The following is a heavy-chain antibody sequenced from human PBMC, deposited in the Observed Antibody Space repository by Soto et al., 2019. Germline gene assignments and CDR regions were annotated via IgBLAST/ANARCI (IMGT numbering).Heavy chain of an antibody. D-gene: IGHD3-9*01. V-gene: IGHV4-34*01. CDR2: INHSGST. CDR3: ARALLRYFDWSPSSWSDP. CDR1: GGSFSGYY. Sequence: SETLSLTCAVYGGSFSGYYWSWIRQPPGKGLEWIGEINHSGSTNYNPSLKSRVTISVDTSKNQFSLKLSSVTAADTAVYYCARALLRYFDWSPSSWSDPWGQGTLVTVSS. J-gene: IGHJ5*02.